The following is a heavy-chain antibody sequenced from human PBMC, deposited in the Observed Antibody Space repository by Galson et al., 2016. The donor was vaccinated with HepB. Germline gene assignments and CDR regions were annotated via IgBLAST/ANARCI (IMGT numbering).Heavy chain of an antibody. D-gene: IGHD6-19*01. CDR1: DSSVTSGHY. CDR2: ISHGGTT. V-gene: IGHV4-38-2*01. J-gene: IGHJ4*02. Sequence: TLSLTCSVSDSSVTSGHYWGWIRQPPGKGLEWIASISHGGTTYYNSSLKSRVSISVDTSKNQFSLSLSYVSAADTAVFYCARSGYWNGWSTWFDFWGQGILVTVSS. CDR3: ARSGYWNGWSTWFDF.